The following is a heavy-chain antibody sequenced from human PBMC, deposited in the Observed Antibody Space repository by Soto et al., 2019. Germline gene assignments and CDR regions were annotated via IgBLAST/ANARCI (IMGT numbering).Heavy chain of an antibody. V-gene: IGHV1-2*02. CDR1: EHTSTIYY. D-gene: IGHD3-9*01. Sequence: QAHLVQSGAEVRKPGASVKVSCQALEHTSTIYYIHWVRQGRGQGLEWMGWINADSGDTTYAEDSRGTVTFTRGTSQSTLHIELSRLRLYGTAMYFCGTRHYDMLTGYLHIWGQATLITVSS. CDR3: GTRHYDMLTGYLHI. J-gene: IGHJ1*01. CDR2: INADSGDT.